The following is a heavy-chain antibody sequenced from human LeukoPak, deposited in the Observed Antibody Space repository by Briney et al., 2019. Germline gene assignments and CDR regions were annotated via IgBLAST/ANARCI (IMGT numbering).Heavy chain of an antibody. Sequence: GASVKVSCKASGGTLSAYAINWVRQAPGQGLEWMGGIILSFGIPNYAQKFQDRLTISTAGSTSTAYMELNNLRSTDTAIYYCARDGDDENVDYWGQGTLVTVSS. CDR1: GGTLSAYA. D-gene: IGHD3-10*01. CDR2: IILSFGIP. CDR3: ARDGDDENVDY. J-gene: IGHJ4*02. V-gene: IGHV1-69*05.